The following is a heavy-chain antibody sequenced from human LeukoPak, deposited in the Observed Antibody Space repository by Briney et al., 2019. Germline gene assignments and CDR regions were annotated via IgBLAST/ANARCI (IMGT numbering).Heavy chain of an antibody. Sequence: GASVKISCKASGYTFTSYGISWVRQAPGQGLEWMGWISAYNGNTNYAQKLQGRVTMTTDTSTSTAYMELRSLRSDDTAVYYCARALGAAAEPLYGYWGQGTLVTVSS. D-gene: IGHD6-13*01. CDR2: ISAYNGNT. CDR1: GYTFTSYG. J-gene: IGHJ4*02. V-gene: IGHV1-18*01. CDR3: ARALGAAAEPLYGY.